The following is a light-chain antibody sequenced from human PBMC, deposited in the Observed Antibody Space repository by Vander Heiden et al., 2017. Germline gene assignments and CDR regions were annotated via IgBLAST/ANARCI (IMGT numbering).Light chain of an antibody. V-gene: IGLV1-51*01. Sequence: QSVLTQPHSVSAAPGQTVTISCSGTTSIIGHNSVSSSQQLPGTAPKLLIFDNNKRPSEIPDRFSGSKSGTSATLCITGLQTGDEAYYYCGTWDSSLRGVFGGGTKLTVL. J-gene: IGLJ3*02. CDR1: TSIIGHNS. CDR3: GTWDSSLRGV. CDR2: DNN.